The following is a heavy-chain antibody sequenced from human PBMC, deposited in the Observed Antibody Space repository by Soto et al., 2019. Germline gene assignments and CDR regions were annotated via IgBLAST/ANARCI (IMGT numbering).Heavy chain of an antibody. CDR1: GYTFTGYY. CDR2: INPNSGGT. J-gene: IGHJ5*02. V-gene: IGHV1-2*04. CDR3: ARDSSGWNWFDP. Sequence: ASVRVSCKASGYTFTGYYMHWERQDPGQGLEWMGWINPNSGGTNYAQKFQGWVTMTRDTSISTAYMELSRLRSDDTAVYYCARDSSGWNWFDPWGQGTLVTVSS. D-gene: IGHD6-19*01.